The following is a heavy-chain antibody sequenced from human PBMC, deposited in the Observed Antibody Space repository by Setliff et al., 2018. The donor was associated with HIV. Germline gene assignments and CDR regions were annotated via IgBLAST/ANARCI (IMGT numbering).Heavy chain of an antibody. D-gene: IGHD5-18*01. J-gene: IGHJ4*02. CDR2: IKQDGSEK. V-gene: IGHV3-7*01. CDR1: GFTFSSYW. Sequence: GGSLRLSCAASGFTFSSYWMSWVRQAPGKGLEWVANIKQDGSEKYYVDSVKGRFTISRDNSKYTLYLQMNSLRAEDTAVYYCAKGSLPSGYSYGFFDYWGQGTLVTVSS. CDR3: AKGSLPSGYSYGFFDY.